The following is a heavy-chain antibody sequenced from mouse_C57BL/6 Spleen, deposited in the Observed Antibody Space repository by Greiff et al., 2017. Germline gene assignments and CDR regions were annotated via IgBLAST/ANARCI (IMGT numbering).Heavy chain of an antibody. CDR1: GYAFSSSW. J-gene: IGHJ2*01. Sequence: QVQLQQSGPELVKPGASVKISCKASGYAFSSSWMNWVKQRPGKGLEWIGRIYPGDGDTNYNGKFKGKATLTADKSSSTAYMQLSSLTSEDSAVYFCARYPRTGFDYWGQGTTLTVSS. V-gene: IGHV1-82*01. CDR2: IYPGDGDT. CDR3: ARYPRTGFDY.